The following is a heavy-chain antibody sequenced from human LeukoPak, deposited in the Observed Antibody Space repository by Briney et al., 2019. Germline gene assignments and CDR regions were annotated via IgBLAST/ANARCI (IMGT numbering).Heavy chain of an antibody. D-gene: IGHD3-10*01. CDR1: GFTFSDYG. Sequence: GGSLRLSCAASGFTFSDYGMHWVRQAPGKGLEWVAFIRYDGSNKYYADSVKGRFTMSRDNSKNTLYLQMNSLRAEDTAVYYCAKGIGYYGSGSSFDYWGQGTLVTVSS. CDR3: AKGIGYYGSGSSFDY. J-gene: IGHJ4*02. V-gene: IGHV3-30*02. CDR2: IRYDGSNK.